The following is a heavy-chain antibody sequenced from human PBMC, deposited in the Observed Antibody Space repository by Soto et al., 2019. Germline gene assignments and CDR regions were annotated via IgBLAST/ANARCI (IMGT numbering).Heavy chain of an antibody. D-gene: IGHD1-26*01. CDR1: GFTFSRYD. CDR3: ARHFRVGAPGYLDY. J-gene: IGHJ4*02. CDR2: ISIDGNTK. V-gene: IGHV3-30-3*01. Sequence: QVHLVESGGGVVQPGRSLRLSCVASGFTFSRYDFHWVRQPPGEGLEWVAVISIDGNTKFYADSVKCRFTISRDNSKSPLYLAVKRPRGHDTAVYYCARHFRVGAPGYLDYWGQGTLVTVSS.